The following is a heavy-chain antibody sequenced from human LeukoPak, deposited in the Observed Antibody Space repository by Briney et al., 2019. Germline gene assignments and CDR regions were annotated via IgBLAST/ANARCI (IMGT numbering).Heavy chain of an antibody. V-gene: IGHV4-31*01. CDR1: GGSISSGAYY. CDR3: VSGNGYDLRYFDY. D-gene: IGHD5-12*01. CDR2: IYYSGST. J-gene: IGHJ4*02. Sequence: SETLSLTCTVSGGSISSGAYYWSWIRQHPGKGLEWIGFIYYSGSTYYNPSLKSPVTISVDTSKNQFSLRLSSVTAADTAVYYCVSGNGYDLRYFDYWGQGTLVTVSS.